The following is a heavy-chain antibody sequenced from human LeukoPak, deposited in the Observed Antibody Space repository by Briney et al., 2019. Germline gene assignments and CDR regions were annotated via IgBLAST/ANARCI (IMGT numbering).Heavy chain of an antibody. CDR1: GFTFSSYE. V-gene: IGHV3-48*03. Sequence: GGSLRLSCAASGFTFSSYEMNWVRQAPGKGVEWVLYINSSGCTIYYADSVKGRFTISRDNAKNSLYLQMNSLRAEDTAVYYCARGPPGLRYFDWMSGSGDAFDIWGQGTMVTVSS. D-gene: IGHD3-9*01. CDR2: INSSGCTI. J-gene: IGHJ3*02. CDR3: ARGPPGLRYFDWMSGSGDAFDI.